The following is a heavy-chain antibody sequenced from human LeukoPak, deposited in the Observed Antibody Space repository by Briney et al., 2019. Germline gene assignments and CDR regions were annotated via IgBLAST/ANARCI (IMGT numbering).Heavy chain of an antibody. CDR3: AKGTRAYGGNSPTPDS. V-gene: IGHV3-21*04. D-gene: IGHD4/OR15-4a*01. CDR1: GFAFSTYD. CDR2: ISDSSDYI. J-gene: IGHJ4*02. Sequence: GGSLRLSCAGSGFAFSTYDMNWVRQAPGRGLEWVSSISDSSDYIYYADSVKGRFTISRDNAKNSLYLQMNSLRSEDTALYYCAKGTRAYGGNSPTPDSWGQGTLVTVSS.